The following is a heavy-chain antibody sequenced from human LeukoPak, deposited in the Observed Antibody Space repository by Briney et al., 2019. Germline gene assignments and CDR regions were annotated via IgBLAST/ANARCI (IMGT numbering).Heavy chain of an antibody. CDR1: GYTFVSHG. CDR3: ASPKVVVPAAIPDAFDI. J-gene: IGHJ3*02. D-gene: IGHD2-2*02. V-gene: IGHV1-69*05. Sequence: SVKVSCKAAGYTFVSHGISWVRLAPGQGLEWMGGIIPIFGTANYAQKFQGRVTITTDESTSTAYMELSSLRSEDTAVYYCASPKVVVPAAIPDAFDIWGQGTMVTVSS. CDR2: IIPIFGTA.